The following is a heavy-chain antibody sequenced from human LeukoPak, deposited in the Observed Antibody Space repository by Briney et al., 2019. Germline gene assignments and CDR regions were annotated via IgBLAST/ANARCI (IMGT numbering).Heavy chain of an antibody. J-gene: IGHJ4*02. CDR2: ISSHGSST. Sequence: QSGGSLRLSCAASGFTFSNYWMHWVRQAPGRGLVWVSGISSHGSSTNHADSVKGRLTISRDNAKNTLHLQMNSLRAEDTAVYYCASGYGDLGAYWGQGTLVTVSS. CDR3: ASGYGDLGAY. CDR1: GFTFSNYW. D-gene: IGHD4-17*01. V-gene: IGHV3-74*01.